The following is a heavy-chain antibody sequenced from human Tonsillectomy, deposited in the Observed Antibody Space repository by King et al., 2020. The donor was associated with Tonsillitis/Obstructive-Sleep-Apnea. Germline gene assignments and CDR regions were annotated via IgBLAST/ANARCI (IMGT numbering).Heavy chain of an antibody. CDR1: GFIFITYA. CDR2: ISGSGGST. V-gene: IGHV3-23*04. CDR3: AKSSYGWWGSSRSFDL. D-gene: IGHD3-10*01. Sequence: VQLVESGGGLVQPGESLRLSCAASGFIFITYAMSWVRQAPGKGLEWVSAISGSGGSTYYADSVKGRFTISRDNSKNTLYLQMNSLRAEDTAVYYCAKSSYGWWGSSRSFDLWGRGTLVTVSS. J-gene: IGHJ2*01.